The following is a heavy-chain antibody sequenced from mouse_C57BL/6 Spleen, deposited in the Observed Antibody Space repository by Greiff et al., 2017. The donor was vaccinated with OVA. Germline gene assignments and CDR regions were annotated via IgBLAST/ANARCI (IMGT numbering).Heavy chain of an antibody. CDR2: IHPNSGST. CDR3: ARSKTGTSDY. D-gene: IGHD4-1*01. CDR1: VYTFTSYW. V-gene: IGHV1-64*01. Sequence: VPLQQPGAVLLKPGASVKLSCKASVYTFTSYWMHWVKQRPGQGLEWIGMIHPNSGSTNYNEKFKSKATLTVDKSSSTAYMQLSSLTSEDSAVYYCARSKTGTSDYWGQGTTLTVSS. J-gene: IGHJ2*01.